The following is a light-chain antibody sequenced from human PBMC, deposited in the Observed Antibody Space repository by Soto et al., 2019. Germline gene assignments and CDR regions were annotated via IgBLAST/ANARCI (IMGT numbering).Light chain of an antibody. Sequence: QAVVPQEPSFSVSPGGTVTLTCGLTSGSVSTTYYPSWYQQTPGQAPRTLISSTNIRSSRVPDRCSGSILGNKAAHAITGAQSHDENDYHCMLYMGGGLVVFGGGTKLTLL. CDR3: MLYMGGGLVV. J-gene: IGLJ3*02. V-gene: IGLV8-61*01. CDR1: SGSVSTTYY. CDR2: STN.